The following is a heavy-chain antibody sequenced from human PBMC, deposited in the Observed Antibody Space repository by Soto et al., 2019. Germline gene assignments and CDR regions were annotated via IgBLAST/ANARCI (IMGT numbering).Heavy chain of an antibody. V-gene: IGHV4-31*02. CDR1: GGSISSGGYY. D-gene: IGHD6-19*01. Sequence: SETLSLTXTVSGGSISSGGYYWSWIRQHPGKGLEWIGYIYYSGSTYYNPSLKSRVTISVDTSKNQFSLKLSSVTAADTAVYYCARGTAVAAKGLYFDYWGQGTLVTVSS. CDR2: IYYSGST. J-gene: IGHJ4*02. CDR3: ARGTAVAAKGLYFDY.